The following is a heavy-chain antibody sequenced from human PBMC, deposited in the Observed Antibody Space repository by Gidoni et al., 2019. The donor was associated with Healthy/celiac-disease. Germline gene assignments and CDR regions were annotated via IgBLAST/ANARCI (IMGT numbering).Heavy chain of an antibody. CDR2: INPNSGGT. D-gene: IGHD3-3*01. J-gene: IGHJ4*02. Sequence: QVQLVQSGAGVKKPGASVKVSCKASGYTFTGYYMHWVRQAPGQGLEWMGWINPNSGGTNYAQKFQGRVTMTRDTSISTAYMELSRLRSDDTAVYYCARVGGLRFLEWLLYYWGQGTLVTVSS. V-gene: IGHV1-2*02. CDR3: ARVGGLRFLEWLLYY. CDR1: GYTFTGYY.